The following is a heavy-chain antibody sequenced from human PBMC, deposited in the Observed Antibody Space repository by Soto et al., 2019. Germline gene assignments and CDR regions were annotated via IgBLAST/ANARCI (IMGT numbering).Heavy chain of an antibody. CDR1: GYTFTTCD. CDR3: ARDPYHVLMVNAPNLYGMDV. CDR2: ISTYNGNT. J-gene: IGHJ6*02. D-gene: IGHD2-8*01. V-gene: IGHV1-18*01. Sequence: ASVKVSCKASGYTFTTCDISWARQATGKGLEWMGRISTYNGNTNYPQSLQGRLTMTTDTSTTTAYMELRNLRSDDTAVYYCARDPYHVLMVNAPNLYGMDVWGQGTTVTVSS.